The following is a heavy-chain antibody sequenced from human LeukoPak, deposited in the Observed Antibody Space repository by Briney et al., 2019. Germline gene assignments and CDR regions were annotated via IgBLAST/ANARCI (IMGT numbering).Heavy chain of an antibody. D-gene: IGHD3-10*01. Sequence: GGSLRLSCAASGFTFSSYEMNWVRQAPGKGLEWVSYISSSGSTIYYADSVKGRFTISRDNAKNSLYLQMNSLRAEDTAVYYCARGYYGSGSYSIWGQGTMVTVSS. CDR1: GFTFSSYE. CDR3: ARGYYGSGSYSI. J-gene: IGHJ3*02. CDR2: ISSSGSTI. V-gene: IGHV3-48*03.